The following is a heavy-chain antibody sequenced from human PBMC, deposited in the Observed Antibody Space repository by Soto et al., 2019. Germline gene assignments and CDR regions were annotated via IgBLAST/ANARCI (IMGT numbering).Heavy chain of an antibody. CDR2: INAGNGNT. J-gene: IGHJ6*03. CDR3: ARDLVAVAGTSAYYYYYMDV. CDR1: GYTFTSYA. V-gene: IGHV1-3*01. Sequence: QVQLVQSGAEVKKPGASVKVSCKASGYTFTSYAMHWVRQAPGQRLEWMGWINAGNGNTKYSQKFQGRVTITRDTSASTDYMELSSLRSEDTAVYYCARDLVAVAGTSAYYYYYMDVWGKGTTVTVSS. D-gene: IGHD6-19*01.